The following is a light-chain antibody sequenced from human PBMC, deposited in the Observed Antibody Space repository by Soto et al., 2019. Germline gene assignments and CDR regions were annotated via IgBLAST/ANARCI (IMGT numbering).Light chain of an antibody. CDR3: QQYGSLPIT. J-gene: IGKJ5*01. CDR2: DAS. Sequence: QMTQSPSSLSASIGDRVTISCQASQDVGNFLNWYQQRPGKAPYLLIYDASSLDSGVSSRFSGSGSGRDFSFTITSLQPDDVATYFCQQYGSLPITFGQGTRLDIK. CDR1: QDVGNF. V-gene: IGKV1-33*01.